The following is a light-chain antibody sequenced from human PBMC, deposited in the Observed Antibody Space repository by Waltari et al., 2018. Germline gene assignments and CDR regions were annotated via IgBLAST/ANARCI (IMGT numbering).Light chain of an antibody. CDR1: SGHSHYA. V-gene: IGLV4-69*01. CDR3: QTWGTGIRV. Sequence: QLVLTQSPSASASLGASVKLTCTLSSGHSHYAIAWHQQQPDKGPRYLMKVNSDGSHTKEDGIPDRFSGPSSGAGPYLPISSLQSDDEADYYCQTWGTGIRVFGGGTKLTVL. J-gene: IGLJ3*02. CDR2: VNSDGSH.